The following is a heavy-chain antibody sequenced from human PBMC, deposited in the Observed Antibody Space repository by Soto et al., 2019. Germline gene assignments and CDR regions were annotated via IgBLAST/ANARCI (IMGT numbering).Heavy chain of an antibody. CDR3: ARQDTSGYAFDY. J-gene: IGHJ4*02. CDR1: GRSINSFY. Sequence: AETLSLTCTLSGRSINSFYWKWMQQSAGKGLEWIGSISYSGSTNANPSLKSRVTISVDTSKTQFSLKLSSVTAADTAVYYCARQDTSGYAFDYWGQGTLVTDSS. CDR2: ISYSGST. V-gene: IGHV4-59*08. D-gene: IGHD3-22*01.